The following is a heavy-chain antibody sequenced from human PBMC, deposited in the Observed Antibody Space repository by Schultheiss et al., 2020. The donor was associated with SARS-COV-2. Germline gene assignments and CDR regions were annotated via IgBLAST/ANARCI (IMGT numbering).Heavy chain of an antibody. CDR3: ASTYADCSSTSCYQIGYYCYYYMDV. V-gene: IGHV5-51*01. D-gene: IGHD2-2*01. CDR2: IYPGDSDT. CDR1: GYSFTSYW. Sequence: GESLKISCKGSGYSFTSYWIGWVRQMPGKGLEWMGLIYPGDSDTRYSPSFQGQVTISADKSISTAYLQWSSLKASDTAMYYYASTYADCSSTSCYQIGYYCYYYMDVWGKGTTVTVSS. J-gene: IGHJ6*03.